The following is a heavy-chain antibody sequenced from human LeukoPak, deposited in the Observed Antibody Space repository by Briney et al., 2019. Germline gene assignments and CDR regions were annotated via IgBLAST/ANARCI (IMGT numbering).Heavy chain of an antibody. J-gene: IGHJ4*02. V-gene: IGHV3-30*18. D-gene: IGHD6-19*01. Sequence: GRSLRLSCAASGFTFSSYGMHWVRQAPGKGLEWVAVISYDGSNKYYADPVKGRFTISRDNSKNTLYLQMNSLRAEDTAVYYCAKDSVAGINYWGQGTLVTVSS. CDR1: GFTFSSYG. CDR3: AKDSVAGINY. CDR2: ISYDGSNK.